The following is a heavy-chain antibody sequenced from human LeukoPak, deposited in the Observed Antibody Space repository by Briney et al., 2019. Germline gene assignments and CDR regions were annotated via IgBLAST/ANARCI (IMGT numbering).Heavy chain of an antibody. V-gene: IGHV1-2*06. CDR2: INPNSGDT. CDR1: GYTFTGYY. Sequence: GASVKVSCKASGYTFTGYYVHWVRQAPGQGLAWMGRINPNSGDTNYAQKFQGRVTMTRDTSISTAYMELSRLRSDDTAVYYCARDYCGGDCFPDYWGQGTLVTVSS. CDR3: ARDYCGGDCFPDY. D-gene: IGHD2-21*02. J-gene: IGHJ4*02.